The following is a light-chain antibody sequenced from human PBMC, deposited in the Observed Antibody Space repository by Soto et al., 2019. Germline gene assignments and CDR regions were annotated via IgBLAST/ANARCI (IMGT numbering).Light chain of an antibody. CDR2: ANI. J-gene: IGLJ2*01. Sequence: QSVLTQPPSVSGAPGQRVTISCTGSSSNIGAGYDVHWYQQLPGAAPKLLIYANINRPSGVPDRFSGAKSGTSASLAITGLQAEDEADYYCQSYDSSLSGSVFGGGTNVTVL. V-gene: IGLV1-40*01. CDR3: QSYDSSLSGSV. CDR1: SSNIGAGYD.